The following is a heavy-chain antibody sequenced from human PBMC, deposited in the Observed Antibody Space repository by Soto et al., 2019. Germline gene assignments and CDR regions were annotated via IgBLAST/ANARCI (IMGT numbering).Heavy chain of an antibody. V-gene: IGHV1-69*01. CDR2: SIPIFGTA. J-gene: IGHJ4*02. CDR3: ARDGVGAVTGVLGY. Sequence: QVQLVRSGAEVKKPGSSVTVSCKSSGGTFNTYAISWVRQAPGQGLEWMGGSIPIFGTANYAQKFQGRVTITADDSTSTAYMELSSLTSEDTAVYDCARDGVGAVTGVLGYWGQGTLVTVSS. D-gene: IGHD6-19*01. CDR1: GGTFNTYA.